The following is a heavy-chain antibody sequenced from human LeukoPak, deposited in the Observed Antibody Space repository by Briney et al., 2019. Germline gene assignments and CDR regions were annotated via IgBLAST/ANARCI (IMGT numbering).Heavy chain of an antibody. Sequence: ASVKVSCTASGYTFTSYGISWVRQAPGQGLEWMGWISAYNGNTNYAQKLQGRVTMTTDTSTSTAYMELRSLRSDDTAVYYCARDFGYYYGSGKDYWGQGTLVTVSS. CDR1: GYTFTSYG. J-gene: IGHJ4*02. CDR2: ISAYNGNT. D-gene: IGHD3-10*01. CDR3: ARDFGYYYGSGKDY. V-gene: IGHV1-18*04.